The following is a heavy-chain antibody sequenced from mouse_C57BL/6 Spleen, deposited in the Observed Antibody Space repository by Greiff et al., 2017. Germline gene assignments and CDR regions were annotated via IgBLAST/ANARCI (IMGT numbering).Heavy chain of an antibody. D-gene: IGHD2-2*01. CDR2: IYPGSGST. CDR3: ARGEVYYGYDEAGWFAY. Sequence: QVQLQQPGAELVKPGASVKMSCKASGYTFTSYWITWVKQRPGQGLEWIGDIYPGSGSTNYNEKFKSKATLTVDTSSSTAYLQLSSLTSEDSAVYYCARGEVYYGYDEAGWFAYWGQGTLVTVSA. V-gene: IGHV1-55*01. J-gene: IGHJ3*01. CDR1: GYTFTSYW.